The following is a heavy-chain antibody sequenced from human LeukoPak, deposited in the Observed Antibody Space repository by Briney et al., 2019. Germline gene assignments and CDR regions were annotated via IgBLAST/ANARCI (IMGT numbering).Heavy chain of an antibody. D-gene: IGHD1-26*01. V-gene: IGHV3-48*03. CDR1: GFTFSSSE. CDR3: ARDLGASRGVFFDF. J-gene: IGHJ4*02. Sequence: GGSLRLSCAASGFTFSSSEMNWVRQTPGKGLEWVSYISSSGGAIFYADSVRGRFTVSRDNAKDSLYLQMNSLRAEDTAVYSCARDLGASRGVFFDFWGQGAPVTVSS. CDR2: ISSSGGAI.